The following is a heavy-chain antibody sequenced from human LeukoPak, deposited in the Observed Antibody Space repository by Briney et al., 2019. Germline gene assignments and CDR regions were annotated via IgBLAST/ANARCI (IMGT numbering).Heavy chain of an antibody. V-gene: IGHV4-4*07. D-gene: IGHD3-10*01. Sequence: PSETLSLTCTVSGGSISSYYWSWIRQPAGKGLEWIGRIYTSGSTNYNPSLKSRVTMSVDTSKNQFSLKLSSVTAADTAVYYCARNYGSGTGYYYYYMDVWGKGTTVTISS. J-gene: IGHJ6*03. CDR1: GGSISSYY. CDR2: IYTSGST. CDR3: ARNYGSGTGYYYYYMDV.